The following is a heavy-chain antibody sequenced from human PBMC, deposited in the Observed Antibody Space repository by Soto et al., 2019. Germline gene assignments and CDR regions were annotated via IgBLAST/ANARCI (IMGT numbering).Heavy chain of an antibody. D-gene: IGHD1-26*01. V-gene: IGHV3-23*01. CDR1: GFTFSTYA. J-gene: IGHJ4*02. CDR2: ILHDETP. CDR3: EKDLLPTSGQRLFFES. Sequence: TGGSLRLSCAASGFTFSTYAMTWVRQAPGRGLEWVSTILHDETPFYTDSVKGRFTIPRDNVRGTLYLQMNGLRVEDAALYFCEKDLLPTSGQRLFFESWGQGSLVTVSS.